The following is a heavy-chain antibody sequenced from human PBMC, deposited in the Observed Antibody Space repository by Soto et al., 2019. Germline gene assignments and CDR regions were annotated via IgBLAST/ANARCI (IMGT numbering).Heavy chain of an antibody. CDR3: ARDRSSWDY. J-gene: IGHJ4*02. CDR1: GYTFTSYG. Sequence: QIQLVQSGAEVKKPGASVKVSCKTSGYTFTSYGISWVRQAPGQGLEWMGWISAYNGNTDYAQKLQGRVTMTTDTSASTVYMELRSLISDDTGIYYCARDRSSWDYWGQGTLITVSS. D-gene: IGHD6-13*01. CDR2: ISAYNGNT. V-gene: IGHV1-18*01.